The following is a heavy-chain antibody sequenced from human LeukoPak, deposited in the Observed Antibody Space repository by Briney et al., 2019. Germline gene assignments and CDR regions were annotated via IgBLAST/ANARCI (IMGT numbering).Heavy chain of an antibody. CDR2: IFYSGTT. D-gene: IGHD3-22*01. CDR3: ARGGWNKFDY. Sequence: SETLSLTCTASGGSISSYYWSWIRQPPGKGLEWIGFIFYSGTTNYNPSLKSRVTISVDTSKNQFSLKLSSVTAADTAVYYCARGGWNKFDYWGQGTLVTVSS. J-gene: IGHJ4*02. V-gene: IGHV4-59*01. CDR1: GGSISSYY.